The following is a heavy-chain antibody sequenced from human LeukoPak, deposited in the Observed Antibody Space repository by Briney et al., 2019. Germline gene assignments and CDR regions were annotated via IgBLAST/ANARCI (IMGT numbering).Heavy chain of an antibody. Sequence: GGTLRLSCAASGFTFTSYWMSWGRQAPGKGLDWVGRIKTKTDGVTTDYAAPVKGRFTISRDDSKNTLYLQMNSLKTEATAVYYCTTDEQQLVGAFDIWGQGTMVTVSS. CDR3: TTDEQQLVGAFDI. J-gene: IGHJ3*02. CDR1: GFTFTSYW. V-gene: IGHV3-15*01. CDR2: IKTKTDGVTT. D-gene: IGHD6-13*01.